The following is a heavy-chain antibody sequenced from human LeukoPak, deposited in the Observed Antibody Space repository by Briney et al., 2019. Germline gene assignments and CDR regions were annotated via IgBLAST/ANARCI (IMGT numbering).Heavy chain of an antibody. CDR3: ARGSEDIVIMVYEPPWSGMDV. J-gene: IGHJ6*02. CDR2: INPNSGGT. CDR1: GYTFTDYY. Sequence: ASVKVSCKTSGYTFTDYYLHWVRQAPGQGLEWVGWINPNSGGTNYAQKFQGRVTMTNDTSINTAYLEVNRLRSDDTAVYYCARGSEDIVIMVYEPPWSGMDVWGQGTTVTVSS. V-gene: IGHV1-2*02. D-gene: IGHD2-8*01.